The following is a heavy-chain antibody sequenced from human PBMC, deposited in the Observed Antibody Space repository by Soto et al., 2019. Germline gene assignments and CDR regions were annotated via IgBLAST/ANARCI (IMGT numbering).Heavy chain of an antibody. CDR3: ARDASYYSLWSGYYPSRNGMDV. CDR2: IWYDGSKK. CDR1: GFTFSSFG. Sequence: QVQVVESGGGVVQPGRSLRLSCAASGFTFSSFGMHWVRQAPGKGLEWVSLIWYDGSKKSYGDSVKGRFNISRDNSRNTVYLQVNSLRADDTAVYYCARDASYYSLWSGYYPSRNGMDVWGQGTTVTVSS. D-gene: IGHD3-3*01. V-gene: IGHV3-33*01. J-gene: IGHJ6*02.